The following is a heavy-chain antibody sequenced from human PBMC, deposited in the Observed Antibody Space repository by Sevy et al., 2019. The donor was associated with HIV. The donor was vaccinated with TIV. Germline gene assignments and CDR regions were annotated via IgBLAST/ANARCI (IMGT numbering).Heavy chain of an antibody. CDR1: GFIFKSYE. Sequence: GGSLRLSCAASGFIFKSYEMNWVRQAPGKGLEWVSYISNSGSTIFFSDSVKGRFTISRVNTENSVYLQMNSLRAEDTAVYYCARDLPPSATTVAHFDYWGRGTLVTVSS. J-gene: IGHJ4*02. CDR2: ISNSGSTI. CDR3: ARDLPPSATTVAHFDY. D-gene: IGHD4-17*01. V-gene: IGHV3-48*03.